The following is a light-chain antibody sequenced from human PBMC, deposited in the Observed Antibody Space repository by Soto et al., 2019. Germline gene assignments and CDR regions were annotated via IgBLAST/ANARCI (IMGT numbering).Light chain of an antibody. CDR1: QSGNNNY. J-gene: IGKJ3*01. CDR3: QQYGRSQFT. Sequence: VLMPAPGTLSSSPGEGGTLSCRASQSGNNNYRAWNQQRPGQAPTVLIFDTARRATGVPDRFSGSGSGTDFTLRISRVEPDDFAVYYCQQYGRSQFTFGPGTKVDI. V-gene: IGKV3-20*01. CDR2: DTA.